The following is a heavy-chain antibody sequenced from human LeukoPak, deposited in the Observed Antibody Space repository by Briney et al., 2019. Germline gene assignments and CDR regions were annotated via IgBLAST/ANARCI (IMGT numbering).Heavy chain of an antibody. D-gene: IGHD2-21*02. V-gene: IGHV3-7*01. CDR2: IKQDGSEK. CDR3: ASNPPDCGGDCYPYYFDY. J-gene: IGHJ4*02. CDR1: GFTFSSYW. Sequence: GGSLRLSCAASGFTFSSYWMSWVRQAPGRGLEWVANIKQDGSEKYYVDSVKGRFTISRDNAKNSLYLQMNSLRAEDTAVYYCASNPPDCGGDCYPYYFDYWGQGTLVTVSS.